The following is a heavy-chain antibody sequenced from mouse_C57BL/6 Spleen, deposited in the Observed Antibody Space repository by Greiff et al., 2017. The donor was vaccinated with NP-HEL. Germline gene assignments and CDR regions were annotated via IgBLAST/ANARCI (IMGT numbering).Heavy chain of an antibody. Sequence: QVQLQQPGAELVMPGASVKLSCKASGYTFTSYWMHWVKQRPGQGLEWIGEIDPSDSYTNYNQKFKGKSTLTVDKSSSTAYMQLSSLTSEDSAVYYCARCLSTRPLLAMDYWGQGTSVTVSS. J-gene: IGHJ4*01. CDR1: GYTFTSYW. V-gene: IGHV1-69*01. CDR3: ARCLSTRPLLAMDY. D-gene: IGHD6-5*01. CDR2: IDPSDSYT.